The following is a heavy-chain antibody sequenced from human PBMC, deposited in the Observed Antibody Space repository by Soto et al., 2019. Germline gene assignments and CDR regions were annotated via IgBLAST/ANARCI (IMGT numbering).Heavy chain of an antibody. CDR1: GFTFSSYS. V-gene: IGHV3-21*01. J-gene: IGHJ4*02. CDR3: AREEPNYDFWSGQDY. CDR2: ISSSSSYI. D-gene: IGHD3-3*01. Sequence: EVQLVESGGGLVKPGGSLRLSCAASGFTFSSYSMNWVRQAPGKGLEWVSSISSSSSYIYYADSVKGRFTISRGNAKNSLYLQMNSLRAEDTAVYYCAREEPNYDFWSGQDYWGQGTLVTVSS.